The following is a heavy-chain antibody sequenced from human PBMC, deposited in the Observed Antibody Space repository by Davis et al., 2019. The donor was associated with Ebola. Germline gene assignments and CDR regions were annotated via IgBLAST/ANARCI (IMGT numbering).Heavy chain of an antibody. CDR3: ARDPRGLRPY. J-gene: IGHJ4*02. CDR1: GFSFSSYA. V-gene: IGHV3-48*02. CDR2: ISSSSSTI. Sequence: PGGSLRLSCAASGFSFSSYAMHWVRQAPGKGLEWVSYISSSSSTIYYADSVKGRFTISRDNAKNSLYLQMNSLRDEDTAVYYCARDPRGLRPYWGQGTLVTVSS. D-gene: IGHD3-3*01.